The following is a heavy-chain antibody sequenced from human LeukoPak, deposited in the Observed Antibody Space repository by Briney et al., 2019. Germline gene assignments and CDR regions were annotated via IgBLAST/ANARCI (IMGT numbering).Heavy chain of an antibody. J-gene: IGHJ5*02. CDR2: INHSGST. D-gene: IGHD3-10*01. V-gene: IGHV4-34*01. CDR3: ARLPRGVVGWFGPLP. CDR1: GGSFSGYY. Sequence: SETLSLTCAVYGGSFSGYYWGWIRQPPGKGLEWIGEINHSGSTNYNPSLKSRVTISVDTSKNQFSLKLSSVTAADTAVYYCARLPRGVVGWFGPLPWGQGTLVTVSS.